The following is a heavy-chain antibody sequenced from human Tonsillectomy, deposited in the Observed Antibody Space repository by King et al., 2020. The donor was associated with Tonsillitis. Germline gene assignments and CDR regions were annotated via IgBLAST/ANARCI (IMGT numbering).Heavy chain of an antibody. V-gene: IGHV1-69*01. CDR1: GATFNNYA. CDR3: ARAHSSGYWAYFYYMDV. J-gene: IGHJ6*03. Sequence: QLVQSGAEVKKPGSSVKVSCKASGATFNNYAISWMPQAPGQGLEGMGGIIPPFVTGKYAQKFQGSVTITADESTRTAYLELNSLGSEDTAVYYCARAHSSGYWAYFYYMDVWGKGTTVTVSS. CDR2: IIPPFVTG. D-gene: IGHD3-22*01.